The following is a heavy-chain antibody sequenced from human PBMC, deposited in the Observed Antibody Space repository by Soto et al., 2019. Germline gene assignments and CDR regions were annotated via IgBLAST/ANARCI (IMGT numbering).Heavy chain of an antibody. Sequence: GASVKVSCKASGGTFSIYAISWVRQAPGQGLEWMGGIIPIFGTANYAQKFQGRVTITADKSTSTAYMELSSLRSEDTAVYYCARRRFLEWLFFDYWGQGTLVTVSS. CDR1: GGTFSIYA. CDR3: ARRRFLEWLFFDY. D-gene: IGHD3-3*01. V-gene: IGHV1-69*06. J-gene: IGHJ4*02. CDR2: IIPIFGTA.